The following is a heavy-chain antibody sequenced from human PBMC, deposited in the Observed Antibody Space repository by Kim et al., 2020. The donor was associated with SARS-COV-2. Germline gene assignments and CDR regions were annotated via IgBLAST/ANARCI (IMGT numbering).Heavy chain of an antibody. CDR1: GLTFSNYA. CDR2: ISGSGGTT. V-gene: IGHV3-23*01. J-gene: IGHJ5*02. CDR3: AKENLRGKSVWFDP. Sequence: GGSLRLSCAASGLTFSNYAMSWVRQAPGKGLEWISAISGSGGTTYYGDSVKGRFTISRDNPKNTLYLQMNSLRAEDTAVYYCAKENLRGKSVWFDPWGQGTQVTVSS.